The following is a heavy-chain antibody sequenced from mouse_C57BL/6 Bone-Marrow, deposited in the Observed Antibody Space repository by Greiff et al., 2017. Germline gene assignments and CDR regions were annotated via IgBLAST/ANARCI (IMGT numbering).Heavy chain of an antibody. Sequence: VKLMESGAELARPGASVKLSCKASGYTFTSYGISWVKQRTGQGLEWIGEIYPRSGNTYYNEKFKGKATLTAAKSSSTAYMELRSLTSEDSAVYFCAREWAYWGKGTLVTVSA. J-gene: IGHJ3*01. D-gene: IGHD1-3*01. CDR2: IYPRSGNT. CDR3: AREWAY. CDR1: GYTFTSYG. V-gene: IGHV1-81*01.